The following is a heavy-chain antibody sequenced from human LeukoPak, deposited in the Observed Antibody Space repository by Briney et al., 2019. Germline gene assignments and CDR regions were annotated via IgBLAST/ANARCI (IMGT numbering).Heavy chain of an antibody. CDR1: GGPINSNIYY. J-gene: IGHJ5*02. D-gene: IGHD3-22*01. V-gene: IGHV4-39*02. CDR2: IYYSGST. Sequence: SETLSLTCNVSGGPINSNIYYWAWVRQPPGKGLEWIGSIYYSGSTYYNPSLKSRITISVDTFRSQVSLKMRSVTAADTAVYYCARDPEIYYDSSGYYNWFDPWGQGTLVTVSS. CDR3: ARDPEIYYDSSGYYNWFDP.